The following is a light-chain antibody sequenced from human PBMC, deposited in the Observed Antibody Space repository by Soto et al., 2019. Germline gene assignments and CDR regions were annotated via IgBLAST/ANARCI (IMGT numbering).Light chain of an antibody. CDR1: RSVLYRSNNNNY. J-gene: IGKJ1*01. CDR3: QQSHSTPRT. V-gene: IGKV4-1*01. CDR2: SAS. Sequence: DIVMTQSPDSLGVSLGERATINFKSSRSVLYRSNNNNYLAWYQQKPGQSPKLLIYSASTRESGVPSRFSGSGSGTDFTLSINGLEPEDFATYYCQQSHSTPRTFGQGTKVDIK.